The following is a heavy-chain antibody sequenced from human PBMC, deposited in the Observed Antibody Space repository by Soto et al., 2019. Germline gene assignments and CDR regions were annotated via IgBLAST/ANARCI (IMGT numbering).Heavy chain of an antibody. J-gene: IGHJ5*02. CDR1: GYPFTGYY. Sequence: GASVKVSCKASGYPFTGYYMHWVRQAPGQGLEWMGWINPNSGGTNYAQKFQGRVTMTRDTSISTAYMELSRLRSDDTAVYYCARALKTVPAALTQLFDPWGQGTLVTVSS. CDR2: INPNSGGT. V-gene: IGHV1-2*02. CDR3: ARALKTVPAALTQLFDP. D-gene: IGHD2-2*01.